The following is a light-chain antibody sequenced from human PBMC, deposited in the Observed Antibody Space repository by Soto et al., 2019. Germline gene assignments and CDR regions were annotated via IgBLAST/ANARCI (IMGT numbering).Light chain of an antibody. CDR1: SSDVGGYNY. J-gene: IGLJ2*01. CDR2: EVS. CDR3: SSYAGSNNFVV. V-gene: IGLV2-8*01. Sequence: SVLTQPPSASGSPGQSVTISCTGTSSDVGGYNYVSWYQQHPGKAPKLMIYEVSKRPSGVPDRFSGSKSGNTASLTVPGLQAEDEADYYCSSYAGSNNFVVFGGGTKVTVL.